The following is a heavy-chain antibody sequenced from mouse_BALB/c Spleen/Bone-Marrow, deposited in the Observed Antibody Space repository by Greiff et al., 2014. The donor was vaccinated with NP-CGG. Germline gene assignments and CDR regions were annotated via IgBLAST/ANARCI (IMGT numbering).Heavy chain of an antibody. CDR1: GFDFSRYW. CDR3: ARLGYYGYFDY. D-gene: IGHD2-3*01. V-gene: IGHV4-1*02. J-gene: IGHJ2*01. CDR2: INPDSSTI. Sequence: DVHLVESGGGLVQPGGSLKLSCAASGFDFSRYWMSWVRQAPGKGLEWIGEINPDSSTINYAPSLKDKFIISRDNAKNTLYLQMSKVRSEDTALYDCARLGYYGYFDYWGQGTTLTVSS.